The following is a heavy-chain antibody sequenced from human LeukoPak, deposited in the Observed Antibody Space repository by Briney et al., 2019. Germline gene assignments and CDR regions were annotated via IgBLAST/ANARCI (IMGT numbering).Heavy chain of an antibody. J-gene: IGHJ5*02. Sequence: GASVKVSCKASGGTFSSYAISWVRQAPGQGLEWMGGIIPIFGTANYAQKFQGRVTITTDESTSTAYMELCSLRSEDTAVYYCARSSYYDRPWFDPWGQGTLVTVSS. CDR3: ARSSYYDRPWFDP. CDR2: IIPIFGTA. D-gene: IGHD3-22*01. CDR1: GGTFSSYA. V-gene: IGHV1-69*05.